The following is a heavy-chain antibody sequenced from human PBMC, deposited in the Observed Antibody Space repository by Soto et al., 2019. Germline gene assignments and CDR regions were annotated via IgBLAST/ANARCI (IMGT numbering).Heavy chain of an antibody. CDR2: INHSGST. Sequence: SETLSLTCADYGGSFSGYYWSWIRQPPGKELEWIGEINHSGSTNYNPSLKSRVTISVDTSKNQFSLKLSFVTAADTVVYYCARGRRITMVRGDTMDVWGQGTTVTVSS. CDR1: GGSFSGYY. D-gene: IGHD3-10*01. J-gene: IGHJ6*02. CDR3: ARGRRITMVRGDTMDV. V-gene: IGHV4-34*01.